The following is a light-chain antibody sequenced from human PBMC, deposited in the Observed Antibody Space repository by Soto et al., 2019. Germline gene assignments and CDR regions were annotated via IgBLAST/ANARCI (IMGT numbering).Light chain of an antibody. CDR2: GAS. V-gene: IGKV3-15*01. Sequence: DIVMTQSPLSLPVSPGERATLSCRASQSVSSNLAWYQQKPGQAPRLLIYGASTRATGIPARFSGSGSGTEFTLTISSLQSEDFAVYYCQQYNNWPPITFGQGTRLENK. J-gene: IGKJ5*01. CDR1: QSVSSN. CDR3: QQYNNWPPIT.